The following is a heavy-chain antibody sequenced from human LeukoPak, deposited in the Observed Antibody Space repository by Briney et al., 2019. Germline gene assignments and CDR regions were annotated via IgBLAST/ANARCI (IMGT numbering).Heavy chain of an antibody. CDR3: ARRNIAAAGKTRSKFDY. CDR2: INHSGST. Sequence: PSETLSLTCAVYGGSFSGYYWSWIRQPPGKGLEWIGEINHSGSTNYNPSLKSRVTISVDTSKNQFSLKLSSVTAADTAVYYCARRNIAAAGKTRSKFDYWGQGTLVTVSS. CDR1: GGSFSGYY. D-gene: IGHD6-13*01. V-gene: IGHV4-34*01. J-gene: IGHJ4*02.